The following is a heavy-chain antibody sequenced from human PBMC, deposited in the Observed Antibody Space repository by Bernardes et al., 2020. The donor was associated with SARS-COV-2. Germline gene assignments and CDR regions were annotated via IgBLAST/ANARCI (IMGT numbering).Heavy chain of an antibody. CDR1: GFGFRSYA. Sequence: LKVLCAACGFGFRSYAMIWVHQAPGKGLEWVSGISGSGAGTYYADSVKGRFTISRDNSKHTLYLQMNSLRAEDTVIYYCAKSLNYYGSGSNSWGQGTLVTVSS. D-gene: IGHD3-10*01. J-gene: IGHJ4*02. CDR2: ISGSGAGT. V-gene: IGHV3-23*01. CDR3: AKSLNYYGSGSNS.